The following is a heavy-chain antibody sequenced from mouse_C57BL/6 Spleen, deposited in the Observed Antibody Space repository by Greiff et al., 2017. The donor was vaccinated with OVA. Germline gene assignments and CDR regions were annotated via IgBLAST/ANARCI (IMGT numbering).Heavy chain of an antibody. Sequence: QVQLKQSGAELVRPGTSVKVSCKASGYAFTNYLIEWVKQRPGQGLEWIGVINPGSGGTNYNEKFKGKATLTADKSSSTAYRQLSSLTSEDSAIYFCARGSNYEEVGYFDVWGTGTTATVSS. CDR3: ARGSNYEEVGYFDV. CDR2: INPGSGGT. V-gene: IGHV1-54*01. CDR1: GYAFTNYL. D-gene: IGHD2-5*01. J-gene: IGHJ1*03.